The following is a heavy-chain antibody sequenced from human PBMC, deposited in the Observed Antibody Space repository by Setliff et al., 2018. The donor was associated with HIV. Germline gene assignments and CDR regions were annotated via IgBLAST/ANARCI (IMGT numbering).Heavy chain of an antibody. J-gene: IGHJ4*02. D-gene: IGHD6-13*01. Sequence: ETLSLTCPVSGGSISSYYWSWIRQPPGKGLEWIGYIYNTGSTYHSPSLESRVTISIDTSKNQFSLKLSSVTAADTAVYFCARGRGSSSSWPIDYWGQGTLVTVSS. CDR3: ARGRGSSSSWPIDY. V-gene: IGHV4-59*06. CDR1: GGSISSYY. CDR2: IYNTGST.